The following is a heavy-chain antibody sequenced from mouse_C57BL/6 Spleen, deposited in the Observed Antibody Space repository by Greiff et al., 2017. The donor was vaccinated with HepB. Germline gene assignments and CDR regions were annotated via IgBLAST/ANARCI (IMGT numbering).Heavy chain of an antibody. D-gene: IGHD2-4*01. J-gene: IGHJ2*01. CDR2: INPSNGGT. CDR1: GYTFTSYW. CDR3: ARGIYYDYDGGVFDY. Sequence: QVQLKESGTELVKPGASVKLSCKASGYTFTSYWMHWVKQRPGQGLEWIGNINPSNGGTNYNEKFKSKATLTVDKSSSTAYMQLSSLTSEDSAVYYCARGIYYDYDGGVFDYWGQGTTLTVSS. V-gene: IGHV1-53*01.